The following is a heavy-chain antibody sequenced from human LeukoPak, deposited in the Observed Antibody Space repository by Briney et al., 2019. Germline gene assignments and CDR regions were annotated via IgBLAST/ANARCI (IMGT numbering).Heavy chain of an antibody. CDR3: ARVRGLWSGYSGAFDI. Sequence: GGSLRLSCAASGFTVTGNYISWVRQAPGKGLEWVSGIYGGGSTYYADSVKGRFTISRDNARNSLYVQMKSLRAEDTALYHCARVRGLWSGYSGAFDIWAKGQWSPSLQ. J-gene: IGHJ3*02. CDR2: IYGGGST. D-gene: IGHD3-3*01. V-gene: IGHV3-53*01. CDR1: GFTVTGNY.